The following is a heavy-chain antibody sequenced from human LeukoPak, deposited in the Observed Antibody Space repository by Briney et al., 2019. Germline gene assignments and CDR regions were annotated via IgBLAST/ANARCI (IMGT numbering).Heavy chain of an antibody. Sequence: SETLSLTCTVSGGSISSYYWSWIRQPPGKGLEWIGYIYYSGSTNYNPSLKSRVTISVDTSKNQFSLKLSSVTAADTAVYYCASGITFGGVIVPGVWGQGTLVTVSS. CDR1: GGSISSYY. V-gene: IGHV4-59*01. CDR2: IYYSGST. D-gene: IGHD3-16*02. CDR3: ASGITFGGVIVPGV. J-gene: IGHJ4*02.